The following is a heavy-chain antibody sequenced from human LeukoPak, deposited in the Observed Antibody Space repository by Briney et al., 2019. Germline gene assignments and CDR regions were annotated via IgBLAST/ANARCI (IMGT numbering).Heavy chain of an antibody. D-gene: IGHD2-15*01. CDR3: ASPYCSGGSCYSFGAYYFDY. CDR2: INPNSGGT. V-gene: IGHV1-2*02. J-gene: IGHJ4*02. CDR1: GYTFTGYY. Sequence: ASVKVSCKASGYTFTGYYMHWVRQAPGQGLEWMGWINPNSGGTNYAQKSQGRVTMTRDTSISTAYMELSRLRSDDTAVYYCASPYCSGGSCYSFGAYYFDYWGQGTLVTVSS.